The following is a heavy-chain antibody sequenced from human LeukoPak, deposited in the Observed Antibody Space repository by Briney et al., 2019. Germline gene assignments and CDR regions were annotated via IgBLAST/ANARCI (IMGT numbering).Heavy chain of an antibody. J-gene: IGHJ5*02. V-gene: IGHV1-46*01. CDR2: INPSGSST. CDR1: GYSFTSHY. CDR3: ARDNSVGDIAWWFDP. D-gene: IGHD3-16*02. Sequence: ASVKVFCKASGYSFTSHYMHWVRQAPGQGPEWLGLINPSGSSTLYAQKFQGRVTMTRDMSTTTGYMELSSLRSEDTAVYYCARDNSVGDIAWWFDPWGQGTLVTVSS.